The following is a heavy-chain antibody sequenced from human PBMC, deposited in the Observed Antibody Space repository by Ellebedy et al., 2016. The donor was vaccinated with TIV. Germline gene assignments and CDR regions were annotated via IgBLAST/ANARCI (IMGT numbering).Heavy chain of an antibody. Sequence: GESLKISCAGSGFTFSTSWINWVRQAPGKGLEWVANIKKDGSETYYVDSVKGRFTISRDNAKNSVYLQMNSLRAEDTAVYYCARWYDDSWTGYYTWGQGTLVTVSS. CDR2: IKKDGSET. CDR3: ARWYDDSWTGYYT. D-gene: IGHD3-3*01. J-gene: IGHJ5*02. CDR1: GFTFSTSW. V-gene: IGHV3-7*01.